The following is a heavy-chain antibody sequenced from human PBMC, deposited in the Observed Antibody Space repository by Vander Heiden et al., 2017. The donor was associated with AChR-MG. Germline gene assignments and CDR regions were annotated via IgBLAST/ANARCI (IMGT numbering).Heavy chain of an antibody. V-gene: IGHV4-39*01. D-gene: IGHD6-19*01. CDR3: ARRGSGAGTYAFDI. CDR1: GGSISSSSYY. Sequence: QLQLQESGPGLVKPSETLSLTCTVSGGSISSSSYYWGWIRQPPGKGLEWIGSIYYSGSTYYNPSLKSRVTISVDTSKNQFSLKLRSVTAADTAVYYCARRGSGAGTYAFDIWGQGTMVTVSS. J-gene: IGHJ3*02. CDR2: IYYSGST.